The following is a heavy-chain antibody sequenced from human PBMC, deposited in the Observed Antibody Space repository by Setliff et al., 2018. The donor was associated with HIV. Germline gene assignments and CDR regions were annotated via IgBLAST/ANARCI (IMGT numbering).Heavy chain of an antibody. CDR1: GYSFTSYV. CDR2: INPNSAGT. D-gene: IGHD1-1*01. CDR3: ARGLENWYFDL. J-gene: IGHJ2*01. V-gene: IGHV1-2*02. Sequence: ASVKVSCKASGYSFTSYVFTWVRQAPAQGLEWMGWINPNSAGTNYAQTFQGRVTMTRDRSISTAYMELSSLRSDDTAVYFCARGLENWYFDLWGRGTLVTVSS.